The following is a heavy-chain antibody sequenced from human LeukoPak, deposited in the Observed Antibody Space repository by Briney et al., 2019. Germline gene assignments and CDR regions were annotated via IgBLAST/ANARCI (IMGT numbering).Heavy chain of an antibody. J-gene: IGHJ5*02. CDR2: INPSGGST. D-gene: IGHD1-26*01. CDR1: GYTFTSCY. Sequence: ASVKVSCKASGYTFTSCYMHWVRQAPGQGLEWMGIINPSGGSTSYAQKFQGRVTMTRDMSTSTVYMELSSLRSEDTAVYYCARDVVGATQGYNWFDPWGQGTLVTVSS. CDR3: ARDVVGATQGYNWFDP. V-gene: IGHV1-46*01.